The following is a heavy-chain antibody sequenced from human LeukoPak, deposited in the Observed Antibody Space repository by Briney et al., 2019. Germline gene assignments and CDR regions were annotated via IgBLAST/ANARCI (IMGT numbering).Heavy chain of an antibody. CDR3: SREYYYGSGIYFDY. V-gene: IGHV3-7*01. CDR2: IKQDGSEK. Sequence: GGSLRLSCAASGFTFSSYWMSWVRQAPGKGREWVANIKQDGSEKYYVDSVKGRFTISRDNAKNSLYLQMNSLRAEDTAVYYCSREYYYGSGIYFDYWGQGTLVTVSS. CDR1: GFTFSSYW. J-gene: IGHJ4*02. D-gene: IGHD3-10*01.